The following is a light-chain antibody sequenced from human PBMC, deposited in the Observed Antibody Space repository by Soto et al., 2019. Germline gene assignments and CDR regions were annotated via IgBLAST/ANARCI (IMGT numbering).Light chain of an antibody. Sequence: QSVLTQPPSVSGAPGQRVTISCTGSSSNIGAGYDVHWYQQLPGTAPKLLIYGNSNRPSGVPDRFSGSKSGTSASLAITGLRAGDEADYYCQSYDSSLSGSGVFGTGTRVTAL. J-gene: IGLJ1*01. CDR2: GNS. V-gene: IGLV1-40*01. CDR3: QSYDSSLSGSGV. CDR1: SSNIGAGYD.